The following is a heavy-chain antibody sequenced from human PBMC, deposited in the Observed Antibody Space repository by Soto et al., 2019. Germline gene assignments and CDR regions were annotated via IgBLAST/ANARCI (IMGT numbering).Heavy chain of an antibody. CDR1: GYRFSGYG. V-gene: IGHV1-18*04. CDR3: ARSPLASRPSCFDP. D-gene: IGHD6-6*01. J-gene: IGHJ5*02. CDR2: ISGNHGAT. Sequence: QVQLVQSGPEVRKPGASVKVSCTTSGYRFSGYGIHWARLGRGQGLEWMGWISGNHGATQYPQRFQGRITMTTDASTGTGYMELRSMGVDDTAIYFCARSPLASRPSCFDPWGPGTLLPVSS.